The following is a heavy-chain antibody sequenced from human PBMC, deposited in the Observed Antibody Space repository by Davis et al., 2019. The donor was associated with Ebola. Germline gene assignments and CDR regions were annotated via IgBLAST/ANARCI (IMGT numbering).Heavy chain of an antibody. CDR2: ISYDGSNK. V-gene: IGHV3-30*18. CDR3: AKDQYHGTAVDLYYYYYGMDV. CDR1: GFTFSSYG. J-gene: IGHJ6*04. D-gene: IGHD5-18*01. Sequence: GESLKISCAASGFTFSSYGMHWVRQAPGKGLEWVAVISYDGSNKYYPDSVKGRFTISRDNSKNTLYLQMNSLRAEDTAVYYCAKDQYHGTAVDLYYYYYGMDVWGKGTTVTVSS.